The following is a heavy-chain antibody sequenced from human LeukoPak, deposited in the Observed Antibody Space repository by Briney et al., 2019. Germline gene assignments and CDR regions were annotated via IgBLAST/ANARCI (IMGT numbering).Heavy chain of an antibody. J-gene: IGHJ6*02. Sequence: ASVKVSCKASGYTFTSYGISWVRQAPGQGLEWMGWISAYNGNTNYAQKLQGRVTMTTDTSTSTAYMELGSLRSDDTAVYYCARSDTPYSSSWYPRGYYYYGMDVWGQGTTVTVSS. D-gene: IGHD6-13*01. CDR2: ISAYNGNT. CDR1: GYTFTSYG. V-gene: IGHV1-18*01. CDR3: ARSDTPYSSSWYPRGYYYYGMDV.